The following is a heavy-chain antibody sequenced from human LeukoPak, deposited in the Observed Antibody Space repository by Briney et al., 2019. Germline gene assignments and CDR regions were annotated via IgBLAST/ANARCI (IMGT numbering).Heavy chain of an antibody. CDR1: GGSISNYY. Sequence: SETQSLTCTVSGGSISNYYWSWVRQPPGKGLEWIGFIYYSGSTNYNPSLKSRVTISVDTSKNQFSLKLSSVTAADTAVYYCARGYSSGLYFDYWGQGTLVTVSS. CDR3: ARGYSSGLYFDY. D-gene: IGHD6-19*01. CDR2: IYYSGST. J-gene: IGHJ4*02. V-gene: IGHV4-59*01.